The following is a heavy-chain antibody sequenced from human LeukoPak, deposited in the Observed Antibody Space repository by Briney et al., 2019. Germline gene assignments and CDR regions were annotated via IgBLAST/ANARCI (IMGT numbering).Heavy chain of an antibody. J-gene: IGHJ4*02. D-gene: IGHD6-13*01. V-gene: IGHV1-69*13. Sequence: SVTVSCKASGGTFSSYAISWVRQAPGQGLEWMGGIIPIFGTANYAQKFQGRVTITADESTSTAYMELSSLRSEDTAVYYCAREPSYSSSWLDYWGQGTLVTVSS. CDR1: GGTFSSYA. CDR2: IIPIFGTA. CDR3: AREPSYSSSWLDY.